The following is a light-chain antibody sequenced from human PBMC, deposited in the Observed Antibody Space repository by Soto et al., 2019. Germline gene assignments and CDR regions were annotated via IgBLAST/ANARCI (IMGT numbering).Light chain of an antibody. V-gene: IGKV3-20*01. CDR3: QQYGSSPTWT. CDR2: GAS. CDR1: QSVSSN. Sequence: IVLTQSPATLSLSPGERPTLSCRASQSVSSNLAWYQQKPGQAPRLLIYGASTRATGIPARFSGSGSGTELTLTISRLETEDFAVYYCQQYGSSPTWTFGQGTKVDIK. J-gene: IGKJ1*01.